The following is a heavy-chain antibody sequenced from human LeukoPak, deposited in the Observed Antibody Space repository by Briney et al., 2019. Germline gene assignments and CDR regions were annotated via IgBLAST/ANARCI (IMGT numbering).Heavy chain of an antibody. CDR1: GFTLSHSA. V-gene: IGHV3-48*04. D-gene: IGHD3-10*01. Sequence: GGSLRLSCAASGFTLSHSAMSWVRQAPGKGLEWVSYISSFSSTIYYADSVMGRFTISRDNAKNSLYLQMNSLRAEDTAVYYCARSPNYKGYFDYWGQGTLVTVSS. J-gene: IGHJ4*02. CDR2: ISSFSSTI. CDR3: ARSPNYKGYFDY.